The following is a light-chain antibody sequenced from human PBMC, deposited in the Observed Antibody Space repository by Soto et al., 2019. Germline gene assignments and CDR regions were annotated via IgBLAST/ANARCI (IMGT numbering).Light chain of an antibody. CDR2: DVS. CDR1: QDIRGA. Sequence: AIQLTQSPSSLSASVGDRVTITCRASQDIRGALAWYQQKPGKAPKLLIYDVSSLESGVPSRFSGSGSGTDFTLTISSLQPEDFATYYCQQCNTYPITFGQGTRLEIK. V-gene: IGKV1-13*02. J-gene: IGKJ5*01. CDR3: QQCNTYPIT.